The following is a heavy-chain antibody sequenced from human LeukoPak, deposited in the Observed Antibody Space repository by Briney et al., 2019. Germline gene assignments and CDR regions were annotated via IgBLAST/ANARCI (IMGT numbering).Heavy chain of an antibody. CDR1: GYTFTSYV. Sequence: AASVKVSCKASGYTFTSYVMNWVRQAPGQGLEWMGWINTNTGNPTYAQGFTGRFVFSLDTSVSTAYLQISSLKAEDTAVYYCARASEYHDILTGYYYGMDVWGQGTTVTVSS. V-gene: IGHV7-4-1*02. CDR2: INTNTGNP. D-gene: IGHD3-9*01. J-gene: IGHJ6*02. CDR3: ARASEYHDILTGYYYGMDV.